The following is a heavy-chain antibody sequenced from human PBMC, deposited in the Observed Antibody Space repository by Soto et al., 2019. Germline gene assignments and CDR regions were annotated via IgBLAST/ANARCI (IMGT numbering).Heavy chain of an antibody. CDR1: GGSISRDGYS. Sequence: SETLSLTCTVSGGSISRDGYSWNWIRQPPGKGLEWIAYIYHTGTTYYNPSLKSRVTISVDRSKTEVSLKVTSVTAADTAVYYCARERYGGGEFDYWGQGAVVTVSS. V-gene: IGHV4-30-2*01. CDR2: IYHTGTT. D-gene: IGHD3-16*01. J-gene: IGHJ4*02. CDR3: ARERYGGGEFDY.